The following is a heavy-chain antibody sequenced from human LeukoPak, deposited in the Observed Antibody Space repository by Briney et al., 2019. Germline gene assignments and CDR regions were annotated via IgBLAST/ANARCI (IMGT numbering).Heavy chain of an antibody. CDR1: GGSISSGSYY. D-gene: IGHD7-27*01. Sequence: PAQTLSLTCTVSGGSISSGSYYWSWIRQPAGKGLEWIGRIYTSGTTNYNPSLKSRVTISVDTSKNQFSLRLTSVTAADTAVYYRAREDRWGHAFDIWGQGTMVTVSS. CDR3: AREDRWGHAFDI. CDR2: IYTSGTT. J-gene: IGHJ3*02. V-gene: IGHV4-61*02.